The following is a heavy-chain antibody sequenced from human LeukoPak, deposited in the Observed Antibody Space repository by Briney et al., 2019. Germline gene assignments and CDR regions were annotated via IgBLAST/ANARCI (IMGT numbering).Heavy chain of an antibody. D-gene: IGHD6-13*01. CDR1: GFTFSNFE. J-gene: IGHJ4*02. V-gene: IGHV3-48*03. CDR2: VSSSAGTI. CDR3: ARVAYSSTWRPFDY. Sequence: PGGSLRLSCAASGFTFSNFEMNWVRQAPGKGLEWVSYVSSSAGTIYYADSVKGRFTISRDNAKSSLFLQMNSLRAEDTAVYYCARVAYSSTWRPFDYWGQGTLVTVSS.